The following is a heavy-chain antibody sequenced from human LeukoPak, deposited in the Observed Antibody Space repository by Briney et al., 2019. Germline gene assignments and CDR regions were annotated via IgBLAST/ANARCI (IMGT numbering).Heavy chain of an antibody. CDR3: ARGSQDSIAAAGIEEVDAFVI. V-gene: IGHV4-34*01. CDR1: GGSFSGYY. CDR2: INHSGST. D-gene: IGHD6-13*01. J-gene: IGHJ3*02. Sequence: SETLSLTCAVYGGSFSGYYWSWIRQPPGKGLEWIGEINHSGSTNYNPSLKSRVTISVDTSKNQFSLKLSSVTAADTAVYYCARGSQDSIAAAGIEEVDAFVIWGQGTMVTVSS.